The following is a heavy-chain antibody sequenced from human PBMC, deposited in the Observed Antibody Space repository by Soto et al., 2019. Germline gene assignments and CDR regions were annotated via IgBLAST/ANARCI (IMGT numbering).Heavy chain of an antibody. V-gene: IGHV4-34*01. CDR3: ARDKITGLFDY. Sequence: SETLSLTCAVYGGSFSGYYWTWIRQPPGTGLEWIGEINHSGGTNYNPSLKSRVTISVDTSKNQFSLKLTSVTAADTAVYYCARDKITGLFDYWAQGTPVTGSS. CDR1: GGSFSGYY. D-gene: IGHD2-8*02. J-gene: IGHJ4*02. CDR2: INHSGGT.